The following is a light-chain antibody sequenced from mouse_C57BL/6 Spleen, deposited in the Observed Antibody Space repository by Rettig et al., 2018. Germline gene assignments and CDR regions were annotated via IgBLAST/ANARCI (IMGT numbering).Light chain of an antibody. Sequence: DIQMNQSPSSLSASLGDTITITCHASQNINVWLSWYQQKPGNIPKLLIYKASNLHTGVPSRFSGSGSGTGFTLTISSLQPEDIATYYCQQGQSYPWTFGGG. V-gene: IGKV10-94*01. CDR3: QQGQSYPWT. CDR1: QNINVW. CDR2: KAS. J-gene: IGKJ1*01.